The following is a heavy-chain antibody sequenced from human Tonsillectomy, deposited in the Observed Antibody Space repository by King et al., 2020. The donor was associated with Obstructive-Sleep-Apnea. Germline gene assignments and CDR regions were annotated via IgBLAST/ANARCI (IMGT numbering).Heavy chain of an antibody. CDR3: AKEGGGSGVYWVDS. CDR1: GFTCDSYA. CDR2: RNSRGTT. Sequence: QLGQSGGGLVQPGGSLRLSCAASGFTCDSYAMSWVRQAAGKGLEGVSARNSRGTTFYPHSVKGRFTISRDNSKYTVDLQVNSVRAEDTAFYYCAKEGGGSGVYWVDSWGQGTLVTVST. V-gene: IGHV3-23*04. D-gene: IGHD3-10*01. J-gene: IGHJ5*01.